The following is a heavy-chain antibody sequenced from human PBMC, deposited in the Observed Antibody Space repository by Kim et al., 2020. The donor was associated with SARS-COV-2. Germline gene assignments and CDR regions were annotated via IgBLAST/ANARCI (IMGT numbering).Heavy chain of an antibody. CDR1: GFTFSSYW. CDR2: INSDGSST. Sequence: GGSLRLSCAASGFTFSSYWMHWVRQAPGNGLVWVSRINSDGSSTSYADSVKGRFTISRDNAKNTLYLQMNSLRAEDTAVYYCASESWEQWPQRDDYWGQGTLVTVSS. D-gene: IGHD6-19*01. CDR3: ASESWEQWPQRDDY. V-gene: IGHV3-74*01. J-gene: IGHJ4*02.